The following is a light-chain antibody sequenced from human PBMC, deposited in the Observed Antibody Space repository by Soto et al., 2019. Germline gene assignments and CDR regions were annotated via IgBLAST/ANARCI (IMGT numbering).Light chain of an antibody. CDR3: CSYAGSYTWL. Sequence: QSALTQPRSVSGSPGQSVTISCTGTRSDVGGYNFVSWYQQHPGKAPKLMIYDVSKRPSGVPDRFSGSKSGNTASLTISGLQAEDEADYYCCSYAGSYTWLFGGGTKLTVL. V-gene: IGLV2-11*01. J-gene: IGLJ3*02. CDR1: RSDVGGYNF. CDR2: DVS.